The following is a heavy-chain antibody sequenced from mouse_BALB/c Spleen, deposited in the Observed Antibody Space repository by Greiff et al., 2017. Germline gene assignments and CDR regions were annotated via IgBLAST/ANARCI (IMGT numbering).Heavy chain of an antibody. D-gene: IGHD2-2*01. V-gene: IGHV1-26*01. CDR1: GYSFTGYY. J-gene: IGHJ3*01. CDR2: INPYNGAT. CDR3: AREGDYGYDEGAWFAY. Sequence: EVQLQQSGPELVKPGASVKISCKASGYSFTGYYMHWVKQSHVKSLEWIGRINPYNGATSYNQNFKDKASLTVDKSSSTAYMELHSLTSEDSAVYYCAREGDYGYDEGAWFAYWGQGTLVTVSA.